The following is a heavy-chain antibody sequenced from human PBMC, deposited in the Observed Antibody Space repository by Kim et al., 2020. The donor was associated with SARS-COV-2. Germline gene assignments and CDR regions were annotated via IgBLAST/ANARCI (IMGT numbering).Heavy chain of an antibody. CDR1: VVTVSSNY. CDR2: IYSGGST. V-gene: IGHV3-53*01. J-gene: IGHJ6*02. CDR3: ARDLDYYGMDV. Sequence: GGSLRLSCAASVVTVSSNYMSWVRQAPGKGLEWVSVIYSGGSTYYADSVKGRFTISRDNSKNTRYLQMNSLRAEDTAVYYCARDLDYYGMDVWGQGTTVTVSS.